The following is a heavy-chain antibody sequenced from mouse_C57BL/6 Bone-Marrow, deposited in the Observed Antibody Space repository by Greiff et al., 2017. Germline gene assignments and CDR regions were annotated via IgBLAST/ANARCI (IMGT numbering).Heavy chain of an antibody. CDR3: ARAPPYYDYDYDESYFDD. D-gene: IGHD2-4*01. CDR1: GYTFTSYW. J-gene: IGHJ2*01. Sequence: QVQLKESGTELVKPGASVKLSCKASGYTFTSYWMHWVKQRPGQGLEWIGNINPSNGGTNYNEKFKSKATLTVDKASSTAYMQLSSLTSEDSAVXYCARAPPYYDYDYDESYFDDWGQGTTLTVSA. CDR2: INPSNGGT. V-gene: IGHV1-53*01.